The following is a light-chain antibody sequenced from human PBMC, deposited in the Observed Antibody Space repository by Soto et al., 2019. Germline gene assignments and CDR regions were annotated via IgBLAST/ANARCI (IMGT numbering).Light chain of an antibody. CDR3: QQYSSYPWT. CDR2: DAS. V-gene: IGKV1-5*01. J-gene: IGKJ1*01. Sequence: DIQMTQSPSTLSASVGDRVTITCRPSQTISSWLAWYQQKPGRAPNLLLYDASSLESGVPSRFSGSGSGTEFTPTISSLQPDDFATYYCQQYSSYPWTFGQGTKVEIK. CDR1: QTISSW.